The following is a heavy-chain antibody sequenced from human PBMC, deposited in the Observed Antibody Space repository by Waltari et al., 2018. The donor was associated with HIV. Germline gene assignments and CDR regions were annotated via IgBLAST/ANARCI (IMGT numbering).Heavy chain of an antibody. Sequence: QVQLVESGGGVVQPGRSLRVSCAASGFRFSDYAIHGVRQAPGKGLEWRTSVSYDGKYIHYAASVRGRFTVSRDDSQNTAYLQMTSLRVDDTAVYFCAREPRESIDYWGQGTLVTVSS. CDR1: GFRFSDYA. V-gene: IGHV3-30*04. J-gene: IGHJ4*01. CDR3: AREPRESIDY. CDR2: VSYDGKYI.